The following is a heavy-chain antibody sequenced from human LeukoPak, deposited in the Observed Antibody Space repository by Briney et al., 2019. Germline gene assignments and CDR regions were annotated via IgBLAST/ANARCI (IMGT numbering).Heavy chain of an antibody. CDR3: AKVKGGPYCSSTSCYVDY. J-gene: IGHJ4*02. D-gene: IGHD2-2*01. V-gene: IGHV3-23*01. CDR2: ISGSGGST. CDR1: GFTFSSYA. Sequence: GGSLRLSCAASGFTFSSYAMSWVRQAPGKGLEWVSAISGSGGSTYYADSVKGRFTISRDNSKNTLYLQMNSLRAEDTAVYYCAKVKGGPYCSSTSCYVDYWGQGTLVTVSS.